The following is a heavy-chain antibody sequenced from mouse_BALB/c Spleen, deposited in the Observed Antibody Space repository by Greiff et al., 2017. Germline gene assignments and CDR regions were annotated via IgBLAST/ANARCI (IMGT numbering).Heavy chain of an antibody. CDR3: TRDKGDYYGSSPFDY. Sequence: EVMLVESGGGLVKPGGSLKLSCAASGFTFSSYTMSWVRQTPEKRLEWVATISSGGSYTYYPDSVKGRFTISRDNAKNTLYLQMSSLKSEDTAMYYCTRDKGDYYGSSPFDYWGQGTTLTVSS. V-gene: IGHV5-6-4*01. CDR1: GFTFSSYT. J-gene: IGHJ2*01. D-gene: IGHD1-1*01. CDR2: ISSGGSYT.